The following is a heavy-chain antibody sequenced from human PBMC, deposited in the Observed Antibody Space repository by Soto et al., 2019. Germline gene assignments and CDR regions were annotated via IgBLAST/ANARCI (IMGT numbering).Heavy chain of an antibody. CDR3: ARGGERYYYGSGSYRTFDY. D-gene: IGHD3-10*01. CDR1: GFTFSSYD. V-gene: IGHV3-13*01. J-gene: IGHJ4*02. Sequence: GGSLRLSCAASGFTFSSYDMHWVRQATGKGLEWVSAIGTAGDTYYPGSVKGRFTISRENAKNSLYLQMNSLRAGDTAVYYCARGGERYYYGSGSYRTFDYWGQGTLVTVSS. CDR2: IGTAGDT.